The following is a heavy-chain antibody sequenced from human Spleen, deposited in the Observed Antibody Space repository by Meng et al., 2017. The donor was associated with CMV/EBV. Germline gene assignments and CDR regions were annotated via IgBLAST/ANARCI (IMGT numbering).Heavy chain of an antibody. D-gene: IGHD6-19*01. J-gene: IGHJ1*01. CDR2: ISGSGTNR. CDR1: TVRSEA. V-gene: IGHV3-23*01. CDR3: AIGRGYSSGWDSAEYFQH. Sequence: TVRSEAMSWVRQAPGKGLEWVSAISGSGTNRYYADSVKGHFTISRDNSKDTLYLELSSLRAEDTAVYYCAIGRGYSSGWDSAEYFQHWGRGTLVTVSS.